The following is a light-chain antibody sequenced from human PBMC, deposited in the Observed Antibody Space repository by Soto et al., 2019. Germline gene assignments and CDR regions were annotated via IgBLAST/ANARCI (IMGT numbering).Light chain of an antibody. J-gene: IGLJ1*01. V-gene: IGLV4-60*03. CDR2: LEGSGSY. CDR1: SGHRSYI. Sequence: QLVLTQSSSASASLGSSVKLTFTLSSGHRSYIIAWHQQQPGKAPRYLMKLEGSGSYNKGSGVPDRFSGSSSGTDRYLTISNLQSEDEADYFCETWDSNTRVFGTGTKVTVL. CDR3: ETWDSNTRV.